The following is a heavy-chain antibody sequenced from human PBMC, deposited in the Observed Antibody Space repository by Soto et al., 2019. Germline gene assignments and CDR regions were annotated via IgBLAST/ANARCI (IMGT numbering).Heavy chain of an antibody. Sequence: PGGSLRLSCAASGVTFSSYAMHWVRQAPGKGLEWVAVISYDGSNKYYADSVKGRFTISRDNSKNTLYLQMNSLRAEDTAVYYCARDSHPYRYDSSGYYDDWGQGTLVTVS. V-gene: IGHV3-30-3*01. CDR1: GVTFSSYA. CDR2: ISYDGSNK. J-gene: IGHJ4*02. D-gene: IGHD3-22*01. CDR3: ARDSHPYRYDSSGYYDD.